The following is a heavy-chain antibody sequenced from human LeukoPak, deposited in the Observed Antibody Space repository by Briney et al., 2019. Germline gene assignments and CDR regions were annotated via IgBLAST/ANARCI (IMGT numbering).Heavy chain of an antibody. J-gene: IGHJ4*02. D-gene: IGHD3-22*01. CDR3: ARGPGGGSFGYYYDSSGYFDY. CDR2: IYYSGST. Sequence: PSETLSLTCTVSGGSISSYYWSWIRQPPGKGLEWIGYIYYSGSTNYNPSLKSRVTISVDTSKNQFSLKLSSVTAADTAVYYCARGPGGGSFGYYYDSSGYFDYWGREPWSPSPQ. V-gene: IGHV4-59*12. CDR1: GGSISSYY.